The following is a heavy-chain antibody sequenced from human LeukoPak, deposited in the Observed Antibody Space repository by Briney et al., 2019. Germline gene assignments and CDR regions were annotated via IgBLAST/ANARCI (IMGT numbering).Heavy chain of an antibody. CDR2: INPSGSST. V-gene: IGHV1-46*01. CDR1: GYAFTRHY. Sequence: ASVKVSCKASGYAFTRHYMHWVRQAPGQGLEWMGLINPSGSSTIYAQKFQGRVTMTRDTSTSTVYMELSSLRSEDTAVYYCARDAGKRITMVRGVIITGVYYMDVWGKGTTVTISS. D-gene: IGHD3-10*01. J-gene: IGHJ6*03. CDR3: ARDAGKRITMVRGVIITGVYYMDV.